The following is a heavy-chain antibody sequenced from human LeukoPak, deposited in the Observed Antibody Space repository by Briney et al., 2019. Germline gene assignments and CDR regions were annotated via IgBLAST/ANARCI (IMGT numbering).Heavy chain of an antibody. D-gene: IGHD1-26*01. Sequence: SETLSLTCAVYGGSFSGYYWSWIRQPAGKGLEWIGRIYTSGSTNYNPSLKSRVTMSVDTSKNQFSLKLSSVTAADTAVYYCARDVPRGGANPYYNWFDPWGQGTLVTVSS. CDR1: GGSFSGYY. J-gene: IGHJ5*02. V-gene: IGHV4-4*07. CDR2: IYTSGST. CDR3: ARDVPRGGANPYYNWFDP.